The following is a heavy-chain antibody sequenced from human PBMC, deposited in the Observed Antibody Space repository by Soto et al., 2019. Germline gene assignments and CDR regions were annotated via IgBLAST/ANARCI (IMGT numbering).Heavy chain of an antibody. Sequence: GESLKISCKGSGYSFTSYWIGWVRQMPGKGLEWMGIIYPGDSDTRYSPSFQGQVTISADKSISTAYLQWSSLKASDTAMYYCARAIAAAGTDFGFDPWGQGTLVTSPQ. CDR1: GYSFTSYW. J-gene: IGHJ5*02. CDR3: ARAIAAAGTDFGFDP. D-gene: IGHD6-13*01. CDR2: IYPGDSDT. V-gene: IGHV5-51*01.